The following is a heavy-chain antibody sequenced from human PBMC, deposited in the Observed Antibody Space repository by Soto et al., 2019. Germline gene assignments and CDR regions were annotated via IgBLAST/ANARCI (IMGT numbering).Heavy chain of an antibody. V-gene: IGHV3-72*01. D-gene: IGHD6-13*01. CDR1: GFTFSDHY. Sequence: PGGSLRLSCAASGFTFSDHYMDWVRQAPGKGLEWVGRSRNKANTYNTEYAASVKGRFTISRDDSKNSLYLQMNSLKTEDSAVYYCARATYTSNWNLDYWGQGTPVTVSS. CDR3: ARATYTSNWNLDY. CDR2: SRNKANTYNT. J-gene: IGHJ4*02.